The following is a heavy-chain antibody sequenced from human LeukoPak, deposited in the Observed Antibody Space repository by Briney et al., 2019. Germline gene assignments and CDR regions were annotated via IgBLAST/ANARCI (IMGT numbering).Heavy chain of an antibody. CDR2: IYYSGST. CDR3: ARDLEDEWADYYFDY. J-gene: IGHJ4*02. CDR1: GGSISSSSYY. D-gene: IGHD1-26*01. V-gene: IGHV4-39*07. Sequence: PSETLSLTCTVSGGSISSSSYYWGWIRQPPGKGLEWIGSIYYSGSTYYNPSLKSRVTISVDTSKNQFSLKLSSVTAADTAVYYCARDLEDEWADYYFDYWGQGTLVTVSS.